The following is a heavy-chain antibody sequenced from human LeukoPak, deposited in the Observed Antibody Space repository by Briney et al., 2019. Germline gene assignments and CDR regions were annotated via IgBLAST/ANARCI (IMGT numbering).Heavy chain of an antibody. CDR3: VRSILTSEYSSRGGFGDY. D-gene: IGHD6-13*01. CDR2: XXXDGSNK. V-gene: IGHV3-33*01. J-gene: IGHJ4*02. CDR1: XXXXXSXG. Sequence: SXXLSCVASXXXXXSXGMHXVXQXPGXGXXWXXXXXXDGSNKYYADSVKGRFTISRDNSKNTLYLQMNSLRAEDTAVYYCVRSILTSEYSSRGGFGDYWGQGTLLTVSS.